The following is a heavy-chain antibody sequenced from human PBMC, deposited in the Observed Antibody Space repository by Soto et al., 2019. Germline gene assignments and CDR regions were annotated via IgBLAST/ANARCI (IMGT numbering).Heavy chain of an antibody. CDR3: ARGLTVTTLIYYYYYMDV. V-gene: IGHV1-46*03. CDR2: INPSGGST. Sequence: ASVKVSCKASGYTFTSYYMHWVRQAPGQGLEWMGIINPSGGSTSYAQKFQGRVTMTRDTSTSTVYMELSSLRSEDTAVYYCARGLTVTTLIYYYYYMDVWGKGTTVTVSS. J-gene: IGHJ6*03. CDR1: GYTFTSYY. D-gene: IGHD4-17*01.